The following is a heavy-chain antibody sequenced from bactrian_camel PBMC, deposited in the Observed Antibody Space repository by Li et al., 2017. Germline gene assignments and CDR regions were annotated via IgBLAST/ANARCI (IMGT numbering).Heavy chain of an antibody. J-gene: IGHJ6*01. D-gene: IGHD2*01. CDR1: YTRRPNY. CDR3: AARGPYCYTKLSVRDFTY. CDR2: IATGSGST. V-gene: IGHV3S40*01. Sequence: VQLVESGGGSVQAGGSLRLSCTYTRRPNYVTWFRQGPGNGREGVARIATGSGSTYYADSVKGRFTISQDNAKNTVYLQMNSLKPEDTAMYYCAARGPYCYTKLSVRDFTYWGQGTQVTVS.